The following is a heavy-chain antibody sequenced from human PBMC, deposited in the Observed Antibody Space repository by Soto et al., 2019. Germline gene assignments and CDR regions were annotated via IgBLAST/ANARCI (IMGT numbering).Heavy chain of an antibody. V-gene: IGHV1-2*02. Sequence: VAAVPVSCKASGYTFTDYYLHWVLQAPGQGLELMGWINPKNGATIYAQKFQGRVTITADESTSTAYMELSSLRSEDTAVYYCARGREMATIHGMDVWGQGTTVTVSS. CDR3: ARGREMATIHGMDV. CDR2: INPKNGAT. D-gene: IGHD5-12*01. J-gene: IGHJ6*02. CDR1: GYTFTDYY.